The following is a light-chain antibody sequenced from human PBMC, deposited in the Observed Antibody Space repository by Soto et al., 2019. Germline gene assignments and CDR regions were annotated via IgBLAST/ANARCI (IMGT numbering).Light chain of an antibody. Sequence: NFMLTQPHSVSESPGKTVTISCTRSSGSIASNYAQWYQQRPGSAPTTLIYEDDQRPSGVPARFSGSIDRSSNSASLTISGLKTEDEADYYCQSYDSSNPVVFGGGTKVTVL. CDR3: QSYDSSNPVV. V-gene: IGLV6-57*04. CDR2: EDD. CDR1: SGSIASNY. J-gene: IGLJ2*01.